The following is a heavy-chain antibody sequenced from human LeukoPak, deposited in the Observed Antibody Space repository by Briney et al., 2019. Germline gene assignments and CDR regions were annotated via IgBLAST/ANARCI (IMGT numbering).Heavy chain of an antibody. V-gene: IGHV3-30*02. CDR2: IRYDGSNK. J-gene: IGHJ4*02. D-gene: IGHD6-13*01. CDR3: AKDTSSSWYGLFFDY. Sequence: GRSLRLSCAASGFTFSSYAMHWVRQAPGKGLEWVAFIRYDGSNKYYADSVKGRFTISRDNSKNTLYLQMNSLRAEDTAVYYCAKDTSSSWYGLFFDYWGQGTLVTVSS. CDR1: GFTFSSYA.